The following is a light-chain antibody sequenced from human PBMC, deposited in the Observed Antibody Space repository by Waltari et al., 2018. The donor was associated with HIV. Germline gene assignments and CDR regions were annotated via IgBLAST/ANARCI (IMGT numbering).Light chain of an antibody. CDR3: AAWDDSLSVV. CDR2: RNN. CDR1: SSNLGRNF. J-gene: IGLJ2*01. V-gene: IGLV1-47*01. Sequence: QSVLTQPPSASGTPGQRVTISCSGSSSNLGRNFVYWYQQLPETAPKLRIYRNNQRPSGVPDRFSGSKSGTSASLAISGLRSEDEADYYCAAWDDSLSVVFG.